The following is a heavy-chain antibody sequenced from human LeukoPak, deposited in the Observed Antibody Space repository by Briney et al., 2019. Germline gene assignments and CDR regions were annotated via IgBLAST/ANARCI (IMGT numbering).Heavy chain of an antibody. CDR2: IYYSGST. J-gene: IGHJ4*02. D-gene: IGHD4-17*01. V-gene: IGHV4-39*07. CDR3: ARDDYGDYYGMIDY. Sequence: SETLSLTCSVSGGSISRSRDYWGWIRQPPGKGLEWIGSIYYSGSTYYNPSLESRVTISVDTSKNQFSLKLSSVTAADTAVYYCARDDYGDYYGMIDYWGQGTLVTVSS. CDR1: GGSISRSRDY.